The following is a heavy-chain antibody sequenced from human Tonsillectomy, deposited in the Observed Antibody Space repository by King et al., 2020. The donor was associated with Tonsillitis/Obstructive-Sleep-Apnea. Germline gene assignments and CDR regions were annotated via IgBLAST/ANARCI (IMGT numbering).Heavy chain of an antibody. V-gene: IGHV1-2*02. CDR3: ARXPRGXXYGSVDY. J-gene: IGHJ4*03. D-gene: IGHD5-18*01. CDR2: INPNSGGT. CDR1: GYTFTDYY. Sequence: QLVQSGAEVKKPGASVKVSCKASGYTFTDYYMHWVRQAPGQGLEWMGWINPNSGGTDSAQKFRGRVTMTRDTSISTAYMELSSLPSDDTAVYYCARXPRGXXYGSVDYWXXGTLVTVXS.